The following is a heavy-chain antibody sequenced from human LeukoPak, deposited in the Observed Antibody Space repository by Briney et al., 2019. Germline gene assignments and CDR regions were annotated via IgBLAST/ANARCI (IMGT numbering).Heavy chain of an antibody. V-gene: IGHV3-30-3*01. J-gene: IGHJ4*02. CDR1: GFTFSNFP. Sequence: TGRSLRLSCAASGFTFSNFPMHWVRQAPRKGLGWVAVISYDGYTKNYADSVRGRFTISRDSSENTLYLQMNSLRVEDTAMYYCARDAIVGAPDYFDFWGQGTLVTVSS. CDR3: ARDAIVGAPDYFDF. CDR2: ISYDGYTK. D-gene: IGHD1-26*01.